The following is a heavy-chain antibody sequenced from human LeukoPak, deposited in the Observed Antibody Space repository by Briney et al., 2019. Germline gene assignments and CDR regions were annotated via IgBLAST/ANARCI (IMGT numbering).Heavy chain of an antibody. CDR2: IYYSGST. Sequence: PSETLSLTCTVSGGSISSGGYYWSWIRQHPGKGLEWIGYIYYSGSTYYNPSLKSRVTISVDTSKNQFSLKLSSVTAADTAVYYCARDLSRDSSGPYYFDYWGQGTLVTVSS. D-gene: IGHD3-22*01. J-gene: IGHJ4*02. CDR3: ARDLSRDSSGPYYFDY. CDR1: GGSISSGGYY. V-gene: IGHV4-31*03.